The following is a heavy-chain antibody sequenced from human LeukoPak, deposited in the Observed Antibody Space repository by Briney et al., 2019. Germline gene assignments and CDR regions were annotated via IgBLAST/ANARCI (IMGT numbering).Heavy chain of an antibody. D-gene: IGHD3-22*01. CDR2: ISSSSSYI. Sequence: GGSLRLSCAASGFAFSSYNMNCVRQAPGKGLEWVSSISSSSSYIYYADSVKGRFTISRDNAKNSLYLQMNSLRAEDTAVYYCARAVDYDSSGYYLDCWGQGTLVTVSS. CDR1: GFAFSSYN. V-gene: IGHV3-21*01. J-gene: IGHJ4*02. CDR3: ARAVDYDSSGYYLDC.